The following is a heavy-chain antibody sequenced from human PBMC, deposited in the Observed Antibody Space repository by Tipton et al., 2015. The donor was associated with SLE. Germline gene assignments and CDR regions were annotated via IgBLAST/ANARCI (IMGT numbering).Heavy chain of an antibody. J-gene: IGHJ4*02. CDR3: ARDPYGSGSYRY. Sequence: TLSLTCTVSGGSISSHYWSWIRQPPGKGLEWIGYIYYSGSTNYNPSLKSRVTISVDTSKNQFSLKLSSVTAADTAVYYCARDPYGSGSYRYWGQGTLVTVSS. CDR1: GGSISSHY. D-gene: IGHD3-10*01. V-gene: IGHV4-59*11. CDR2: IYYSGST.